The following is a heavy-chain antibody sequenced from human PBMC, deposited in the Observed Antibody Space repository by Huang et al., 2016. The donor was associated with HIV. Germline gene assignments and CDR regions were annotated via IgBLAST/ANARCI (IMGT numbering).Heavy chain of an antibody. V-gene: IGHV3-30*03. CDR1: GFSFSSYD. J-gene: IGHJ6*03. CDR2: VSSDETDK. CDR3: LPAGHVSHYYYMDV. Sequence: QGQLVESGGGVVQPGRSLRLSCAASGFSFSSYDMQWVRQAPGKGLDWVAFVSSDETDKYYADSVNGRFTISRDNSKDTLYLQMNSLRSEDTAVYFCLPAGHVSHYYYMDVWGEGTTVTVSS.